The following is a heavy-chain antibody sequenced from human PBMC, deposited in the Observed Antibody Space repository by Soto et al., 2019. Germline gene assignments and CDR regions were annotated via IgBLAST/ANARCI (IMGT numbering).Heavy chain of an antibody. Sequence: GGSLRLSCAASGFTFSSYAMSWVRQAPGKGLEWVSAISSSGGSTYYADSVRGWFTISRDNSKNTLYLQMNSLRAEDTAVYYCEKEGDYHNWFDPWGQGTLVTVSS. CDR3: EKEGDYHNWFDP. V-gene: IGHV3-23*01. J-gene: IGHJ5*02. D-gene: IGHD4-17*01. CDR1: GFTFSSYA. CDR2: ISSSGGST.